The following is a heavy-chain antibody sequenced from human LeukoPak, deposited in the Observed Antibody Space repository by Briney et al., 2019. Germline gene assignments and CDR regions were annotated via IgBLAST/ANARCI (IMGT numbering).Heavy chain of an antibody. J-gene: IGHJ5*02. CDR3: ARDYYGSGNSNWFDP. CDR1: GGSINNYY. Sequence: NPSETLSLTCTVSGGSINNYYWSWIRQPAGKGLEWIGRIYTSGSTNYNPSLKSRVTMSVDTSKNQFSLKLSSVTAADTAVYYCARDYYGSGNSNWFDPWGQGTLVTVSS. V-gene: IGHV4-4*07. D-gene: IGHD3-10*01. CDR2: IYTSGST.